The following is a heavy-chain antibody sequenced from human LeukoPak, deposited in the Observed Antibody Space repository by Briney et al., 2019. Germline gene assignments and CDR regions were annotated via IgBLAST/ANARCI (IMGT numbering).Heavy chain of an antibody. J-gene: IGHJ4*02. CDR1: GFTFSNYG. CDR2: IWCDGINK. Sequence: PGGSLRLSCAASGFTFSNYGMHWVRQAPGKGLEWVAVIWCDGINKFHADSVRGRFTISRDNSKNTVSLQMNSLRAEDTAVYYCTRERISGIAAFDYWGQGTLVTVSS. CDR3: TRERISGIAAFDY. D-gene: IGHD6-13*01. V-gene: IGHV3-33*01.